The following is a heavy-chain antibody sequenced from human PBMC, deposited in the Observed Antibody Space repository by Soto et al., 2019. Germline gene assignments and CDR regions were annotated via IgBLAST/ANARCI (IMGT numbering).Heavy chain of an antibody. D-gene: IGHD3-22*01. CDR2: IYYSGCT. V-gene: IGHV4-39*01. CDR3: ARHPIRDTMTIKRVGLPS. CDR1: GGSISSSSYN. J-gene: IGHJ2*01. Sequence: SETLSLTCTFYGGSISSSSYNWGWLRPPPGKGLEWIGSIYYSGCTYYNPYLKSRVTISVDTSKNQFSLKLRSVTAADKAVLKCARHPIRDTMTIKRVGLPSWGRGTLVIVS.